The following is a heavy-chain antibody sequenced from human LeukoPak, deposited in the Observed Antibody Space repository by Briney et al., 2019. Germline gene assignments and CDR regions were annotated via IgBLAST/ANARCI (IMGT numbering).Heavy chain of an antibody. CDR1: GYTFTSYD. Sequence: GASVKVSCKASGYTFTSYDINWVRQATGQGLEWMGWMNTNRGNTGYAQKFQGRVTMTRNTSISTAYMELSSLRSEDTAVYYCARSGGYYDFWSGPSVGMDVWGQGTTVTVSS. D-gene: IGHD3-3*01. V-gene: IGHV1-8*01. J-gene: IGHJ6*02. CDR3: ARSGGYYDFWSGPSVGMDV. CDR2: MNTNRGNT.